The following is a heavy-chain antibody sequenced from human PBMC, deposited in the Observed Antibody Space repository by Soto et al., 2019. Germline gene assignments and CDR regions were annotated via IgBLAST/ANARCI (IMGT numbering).Heavy chain of an antibody. CDR1: GGSISSYY. V-gene: IGHV4-59*08. CDR2: IYYSGST. J-gene: IGHJ4*02. CDR3: ARRYGTTFDY. D-gene: IGHD1-1*01. Sequence: SETLSLTCTVFGGSISSYYWSWIRQPPGKGLEWIGYIYYSGSTNYNPSLKSRVTISVDASKNQFSLKLSSVTAADTAVYYCARRYGTTFDYWGQGTLVTVSS.